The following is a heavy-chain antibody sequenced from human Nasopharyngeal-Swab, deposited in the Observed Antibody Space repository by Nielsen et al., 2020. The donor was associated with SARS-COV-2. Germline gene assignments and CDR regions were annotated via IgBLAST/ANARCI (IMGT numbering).Heavy chain of an antibody. V-gene: IGHV4-59*01. CDR3: ARDMGESSGWPDPFDY. J-gene: IGHJ4*02. CDR2: IYYSGST. D-gene: IGHD6-19*01. Sequence: WTRQPPGQGLEWIGYIYYSGSTNYNPSLRSRVTISVDTSKNQFSLKLSSVTAADTAVYYCARDMGESSGWPDPFDYWGQGTLVTVSS.